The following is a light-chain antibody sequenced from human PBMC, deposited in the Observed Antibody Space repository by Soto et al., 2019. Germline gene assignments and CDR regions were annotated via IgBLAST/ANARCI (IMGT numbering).Light chain of an antibody. Sequence: EIVLTQSPGTLSLSPGERATRSCRGSQSVSSNYLAWYQQKPGQAPRLLVYGASSRATGIADRFSGSGSGTDFTLTISRLEPEDFAVYYCQQYGGSPMTFGQGTKVEIK. CDR1: QSVSSNY. CDR3: QQYGGSPMT. CDR2: GAS. V-gene: IGKV3-20*01. J-gene: IGKJ1*01.